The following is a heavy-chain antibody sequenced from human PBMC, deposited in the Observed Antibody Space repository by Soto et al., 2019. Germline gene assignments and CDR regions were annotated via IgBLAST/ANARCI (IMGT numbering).Heavy chain of an antibody. CDR1: GFTFSRYW. Sequence: EVQLVESGGDVVQPGGFLRLSCATSGFTFSRYWMHWVRQVPGKGLVWVASITSDGSSISYSDSVKGRFTISRDNARNTLYLQMNMLIVEHSAVYYVAGLPVNTVTSLDYSGHGTRVTVSS. J-gene: IGHJ4*01. CDR2: ITSDGSSI. CDR3: AGLPVNTVTSLDY. V-gene: IGHV3-74*01. D-gene: IGHD4-17*01.